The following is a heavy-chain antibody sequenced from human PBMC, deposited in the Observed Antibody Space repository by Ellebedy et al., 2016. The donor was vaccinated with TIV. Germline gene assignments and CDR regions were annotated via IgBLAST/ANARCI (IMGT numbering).Heavy chain of an antibody. D-gene: IGHD6-19*01. CDR3: TRYSVASFDY. CDR1: GFPFSERY. Sequence: GESLKISXAASGFPFSERYVDWVRQAPGKGLEWVGRSRNKADGYTTEYAASVKGRFTISRDDSQNSLFLQMNGLKAEDTAVYYCTRYSVASFDYWGQGTLVTVSA. V-gene: IGHV3-72*01. CDR2: SRNKADGYTT. J-gene: IGHJ4*02.